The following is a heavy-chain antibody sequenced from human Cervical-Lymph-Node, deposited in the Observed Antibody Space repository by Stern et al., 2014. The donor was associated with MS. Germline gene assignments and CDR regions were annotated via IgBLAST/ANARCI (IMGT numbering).Heavy chain of an antibody. CDR1: GYTFTGYY. Sequence: QVQLVQSGAEVKKPGASVKVSCKASGYTFTGYYIHWVRQAPGQGLEWMGGINANSGATNYAQEFRGWVTMTRDTSITTASMELSRLKSDDTAVYYCAREVGELSFRYFDYWGQGTLVPVSS. CDR3: AREVGELSFRYFDY. V-gene: IGHV1-2*04. CDR2: INANSGAT. J-gene: IGHJ4*02. D-gene: IGHD3-16*02.